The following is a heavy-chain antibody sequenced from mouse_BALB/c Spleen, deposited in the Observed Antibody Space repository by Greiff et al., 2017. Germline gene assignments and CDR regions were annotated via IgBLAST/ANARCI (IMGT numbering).Heavy chain of an antibody. Sequence: EVQLVESGGGLVKPGGSLKLSCAASGFTFSDYYMYWVRQTPEKRLEWVATISDGGSYTYYPDSVKGRFTISRDNAKNNLYLQMSSLKSEDTAMYYCARDYGNYAMDYWGQGTSVTVSS. D-gene: IGHD2-1*01. V-gene: IGHV5-4*02. CDR2: ISDGGSYT. CDR3: ARDYGNYAMDY. J-gene: IGHJ4*01. CDR1: GFTFSDYY.